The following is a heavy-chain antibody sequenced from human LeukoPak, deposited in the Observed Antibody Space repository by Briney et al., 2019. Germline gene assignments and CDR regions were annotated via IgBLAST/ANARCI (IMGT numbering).Heavy chain of an antibody. CDR1: GFTVSSYS. Sequence: GGSLRLSCAASGFTVSSYSMNWVRQAPGKGLEWVSSISSSSSYIYYADSVKGRFTISRDNAKNSLYLQMNSLRAEDTAVYYCARRGTAMDDAFDIWGQGTMVTVSS. J-gene: IGHJ3*02. D-gene: IGHD5-18*01. CDR2: ISSSSSYI. V-gene: IGHV3-21*01. CDR3: ARRGTAMDDAFDI.